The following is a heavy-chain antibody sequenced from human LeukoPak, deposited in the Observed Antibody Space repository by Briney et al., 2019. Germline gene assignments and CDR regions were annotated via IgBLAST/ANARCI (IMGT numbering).Heavy chain of an antibody. D-gene: IGHD2/OR15-2a*01. V-gene: IGHV4-4*09. CDR3: ARQGISYYFDY. CDR2: IYTSGST. Sequence: SETLSLTCTVSGGSLSSYYWSWIRQPPGKGLEWIGYIYTSGSTNYNPSLKSRVTISVDTSKNQFSLKLSSVTAADTAAYYCARQGISYYFDYWGQGTLVTVSS. J-gene: IGHJ4*02. CDR1: GGSLSSYY.